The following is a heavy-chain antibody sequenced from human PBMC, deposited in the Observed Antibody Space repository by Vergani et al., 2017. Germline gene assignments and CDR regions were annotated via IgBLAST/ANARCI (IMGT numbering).Heavy chain of an antibody. CDR2: IIPILGIA. CDR1: GGPFSSYT. CDR3: ARVASGYYYYGMDV. J-gene: IGHJ6*02. Sequence: QVQLVQSGAEVKKPGSSVKVSCKASGGPFSSYTISWVRQAPGQGLEWMGRIIPILGIANYAQKFQGRVTITADKSTSTAYMELSSLRSEDTAVYYCARVASGYYYYGMDVWGQGTTVTVSS. V-gene: IGHV1-69*02. D-gene: IGHD2-15*01.